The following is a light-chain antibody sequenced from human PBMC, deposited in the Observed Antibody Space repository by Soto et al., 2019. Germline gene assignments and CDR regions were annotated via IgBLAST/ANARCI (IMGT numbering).Light chain of an antibody. CDR2: SAS. J-gene: IGKJ4*01. CDR1: QSIDNY. V-gene: IGKV1-39*01. Sequence: DIPMTQSPSSLSASVGDRVTITCRASQSIDNYLNWYQQKSGKAPQLLIYSASHLQSGVPSRFSGRGYGTDFILTISSLQPEDSAIYFCQQSITAPLTFGGGTKVEI. CDR3: QQSITAPLT.